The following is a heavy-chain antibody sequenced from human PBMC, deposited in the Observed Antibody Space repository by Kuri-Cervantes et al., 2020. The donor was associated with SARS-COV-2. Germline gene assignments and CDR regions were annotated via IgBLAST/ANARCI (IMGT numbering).Heavy chain of an antibody. V-gene: IGHV1-69*06. J-gene: IGHJ4*02. CDR3: AREVMADDFWSGYYFDY. CDR1: GGTFSSYA. D-gene: IGHD3-3*01. Sequence: SVKVSCKASGGTFSSYAISWVRQAPGQGLEWMGGIIPIFGTANYAQKFQGRVTITADKSTSTAYMELSSLRSEDTAVYYCAREVMADDFWSGYYFDYWGQGTLVTVSS. CDR2: IIPIFGTA.